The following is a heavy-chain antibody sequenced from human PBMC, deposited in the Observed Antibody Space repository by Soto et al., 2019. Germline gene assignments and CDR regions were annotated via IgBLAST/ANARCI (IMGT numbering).Heavy chain of an antibody. V-gene: IGHV3-23*01. Sequence: EVQLLESGGGLVQPGGSLKISCAVSGFTFSSYAVSWVRQAPGKGLEWVSGISGTGRVTNYAESVKGRFTISRDNPKNTLSLEMKSLRAEDTAVYYCAKDVHYDIVTGIEYFDHWGQGTLVTVSS. CDR3: AKDVHYDIVTGIEYFDH. CDR2: ISGTGRVT. CDR1: GFTFSSYA. J-gene: IGHJ1*01. D-gene: IGHD3-9*01.